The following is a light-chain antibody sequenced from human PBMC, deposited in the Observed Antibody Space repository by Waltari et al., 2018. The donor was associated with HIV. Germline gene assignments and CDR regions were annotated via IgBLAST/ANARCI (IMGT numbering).Light chain of an antibody. CDR2: RDR. CDR3: ATWDNKLSALV. CDR1: GPNIGSNY. V-gene: IGLV1-47*01. J-gene: IGLJ2*01. Sequence: QSVLTQPPSASGTHGQSVTISCSGSGPNIGSNYVYWYQQVPGTAPKLLIFRDRQRPSGVPDRFSASKSGTSASLAISGLRSEDEAHYYCATWDNKLSALVFGGGTKVTVL.